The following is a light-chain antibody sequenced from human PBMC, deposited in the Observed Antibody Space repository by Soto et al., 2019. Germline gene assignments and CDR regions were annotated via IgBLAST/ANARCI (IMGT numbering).Light chain of an antibody. J-gene: IGLJ3*02. Sequence: QSALTQPASVSGSLGQSIAISCTATSSDVGDYNSVSWYQHHPGKAPKLMVYDVNHRPSWISTRFSGSKSGNTASLTITGLQAEDEADYYCSSYTTVNTLVFCGGTQLTVL. CDR3: SSYTTVNTLV. CDR2: DVN. CDR1: SSDVGDYNS. V-gene: IGLV2-14*01.